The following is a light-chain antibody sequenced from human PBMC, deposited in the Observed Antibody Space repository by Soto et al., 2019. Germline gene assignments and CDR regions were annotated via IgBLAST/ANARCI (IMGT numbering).Light chain of an antibody. CDR2: DAS. V-gene: IGKV3-11*01. Sequence: ETVLTQSPASLSFSPGERATLSCRASQNIGTYLAWYQQKPGQAPRLLIYDASNRATGIPARFSGSGSGTDFTLPISSLEPEDFAVYYCHQRTNWPITFGQGTRLEIK. CDR1: QNIGTY. CDR3: HQRTNWPIT. J-gene: IGKJ5*01.